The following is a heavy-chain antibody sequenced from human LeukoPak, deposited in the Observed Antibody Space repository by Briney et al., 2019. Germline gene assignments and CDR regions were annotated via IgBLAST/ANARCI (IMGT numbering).Heavy chain of an antibody. J-gene: IGHJ4*02. V-gene: IGHV3-23*01. CDR3: AKAPLRLRFLEWLLSD. CDR1: GFTFSSYA. CDR2: ISGSGGST. Sequence: TGGSLRLSCAASGFTFSSYAMSWVRQAPGKGLEWVSAISGSGGSTYYADSVKGRFTISRDNSKNTLYLQMNSLRAEDTAVYYCAKAPLRLRFLEWLLSDWGQGTLVTVSS. D-gene: IGHD3-3*01.